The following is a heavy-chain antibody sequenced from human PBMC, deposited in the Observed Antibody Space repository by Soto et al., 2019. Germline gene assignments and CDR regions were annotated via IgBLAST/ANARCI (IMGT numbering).Heavy chain of an antibody. V-gene: IGHV1-69*13. Sequence: SVKVSCKASGGTFSSYAISWVRQAPGQGLEWMGGIIPIFGTANYAQKFQGRVTITADESTSTAYMELSSLRSEDTAVYYCARDGYYDSSGPSRYYFDYWGQGTLVTVSS. CDR1: GGTFSSYA. CDR3: ARDGYYDSSGPSRYYFDY. D-gene: IGHD3-22*01. J-gene: IGHJ4*02. CDR2: IIPIFGTA.